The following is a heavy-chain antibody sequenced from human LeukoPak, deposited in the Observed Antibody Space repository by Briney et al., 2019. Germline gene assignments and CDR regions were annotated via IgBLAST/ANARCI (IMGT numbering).Heavy chain of an antibody. CDR1: GFTFSSYS. CDR3: AREIHCSSTRCYSYYYGMDV. Sequence: GGSLRLSCAVSGFTFSSYSMNWDRQAPGKGLEWVSYISSSSSNIYYADYVKRRFTLSRDNAKNSLYLQMNSLRDEDTAVYHCAREIHCSSTRCYSYYYGMDVWGQATKVTVSS. J-gene: IGHJ6*02. D-gene: IGHD2-2*01. V-gene: IGHV3-48*02. CDR2: ISSSSSNI.